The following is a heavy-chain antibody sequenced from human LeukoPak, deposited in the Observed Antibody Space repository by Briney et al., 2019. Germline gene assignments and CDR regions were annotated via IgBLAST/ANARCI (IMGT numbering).Heavy chain of an antibody. CDR2: INHSGST. J-gene: IGHJ4*02. CDR3: ARGLSGVVVPAAIYFDY. D-gene: IGHD2-2*01. CDR1: GGSFSGYY. V-gene: IGHV4-34*01. Sequence: SETLSLTCAVYGGSFSGYYWSWIRQPPGKGLEWIGEINHSGSTNYNPSLKSRVTISVDTSKNQFSLKLSSVTAADTAVYYCARGLSGVVVPAAIYFDYWGQGTLVTVSS.